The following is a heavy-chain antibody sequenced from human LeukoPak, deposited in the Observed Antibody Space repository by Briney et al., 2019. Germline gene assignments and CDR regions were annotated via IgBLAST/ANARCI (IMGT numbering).Heavy chain of an antibody. D-gene: IGHD3-10*01. Sequence: SETLSLTCAVYGGSFSGYYWSWIRQPPGKGLEWIGEINHSGSTNYNPSLKSRVTISVDTSKNQFSLKLSSVTAADTAVYYCARDELLSPFDYWGQGTLVTVSS. CDR2: INHSGST. CDR3: ARDELLSPFDY. CDR1: GGSFSGYY. V-gene: IGHV4-34*01. J-gene: IGHJ4*02.